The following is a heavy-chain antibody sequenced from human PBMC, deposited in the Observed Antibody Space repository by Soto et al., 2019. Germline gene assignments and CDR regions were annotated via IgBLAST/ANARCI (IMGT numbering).Heavy chain of an antibody. CDR3: ARDLDSTTSRWFDP. D-gene: IGHD3-3*01. CDR1: GFTFSSYS. CDR2: ISSSSSYI. V-gene: IGHV3-21*01. J-gene: IGHJ5*02. Sequence: GGSLRLSCAASGFTFSSYSMNWVRQAPGKGLEWVSSISSSSSYIYYADSVKGRFTISRDNAKNSLYLQMNSLRAEDTAVYYCARDLDSTTSRWFDPWGQGTLVTVSS.